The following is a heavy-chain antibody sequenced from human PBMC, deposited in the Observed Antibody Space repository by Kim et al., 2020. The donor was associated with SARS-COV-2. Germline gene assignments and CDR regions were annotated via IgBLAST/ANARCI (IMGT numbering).Heavy chain of an antibody. V-gene: IGHV3-33*05. Sequence: GGSLRLSCAASGFTFSSYGMHWVRQAPGKGLEWVAVISYDGSNKYYADSVKGRFTISRYNSKNTLYLQMNSLRAEDTAVYYCATSGDPMVRGVIAYYYGMDVWGQGTTVTVSS. CDR1: GFTFSSYG. CDR2: ISYDGSNK. D-gene: IGHD3-10*01. J-gene: IGHJ6*02. CDR3: ATSGDPMVRGVIAYYYGMDV.